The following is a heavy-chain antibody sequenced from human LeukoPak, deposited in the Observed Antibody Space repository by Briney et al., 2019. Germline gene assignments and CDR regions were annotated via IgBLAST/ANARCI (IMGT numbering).Heavy chain of an antibody. V-gene: IGHV3-48*04. CDR1: GFTVSSNY. CDR3: AKGVINSNGMDV. CDR2: ISSSSSTI. Sequence: GGSLRLSCAASGFTVSSNYMNWVRQAPGKGLEWVSYISSSSSTIYYADSVKGRFTISRDNAKNSLYLQMNSLRAEDTALYYCAKGVINSNGMDVWGQGTTVTVSS. J-gene: IGHJ6*02. D-gene: IGHD3-10*01.